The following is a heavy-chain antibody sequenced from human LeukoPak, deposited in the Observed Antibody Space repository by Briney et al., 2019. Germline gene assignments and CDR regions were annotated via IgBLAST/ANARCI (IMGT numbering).Heavy chain of an antibody. J-gene: IGHJ5*02. CDR2: IIPILGIA. D-gene: IGHD3-9*01. V-gene: IGHV1-69*04. CDR3: ARDGGYDILTGYPQYNWFDP. Sequence: SVKVSCKASGGTFSSYTISWVRQAPGRGLEWMGRIIPILGIANYAQKFQGRVTITADKSTSTAYMELSSLRSEDTAVYYCARDGGYDILTGYPQYNWFDPWGQGTLVTVSS. CDR1: GGTFSSYT.